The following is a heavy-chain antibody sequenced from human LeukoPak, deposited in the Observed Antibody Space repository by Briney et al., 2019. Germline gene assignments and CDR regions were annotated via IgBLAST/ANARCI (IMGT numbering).Heavy chain of an antibody. CDR2: IWYDGSNK. D-gene: IGHD3-10*01. V-gene: IGHV3-33*01. J-gene: IGHJ4*02. CDR3: ARDPAYGSGTYTHFDY. CDR1: GFTFSTYG. Sequence: GSLRLSCAASGFTFSTYGMHWVRQAPGKGLEWVAVIWYDGSNKYYADSVKGRFTISRDNSKDTLYLQMNSLRAEDTAVYYCARDPAYGSGTYTHFDYWGQGTLVTVSS.